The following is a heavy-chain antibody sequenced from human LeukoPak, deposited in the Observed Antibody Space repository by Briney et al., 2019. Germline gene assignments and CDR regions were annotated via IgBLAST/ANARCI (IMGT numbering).Heavy chain of an antibody. CDR3: ARRKDWLEFDWFDP. J-gene: IGHJ5*02. D-gene: IGHD3-9*01. CDR2: IYYSGST. Sequence: SETLSLTCTVSGGSISSSSYYWGWIRQPPGKGLEWIGSIYYSGSTYYNPSLKSQVTISVDTSKNQFSLKLSSVTAADTAVYYCARRKDWLEFDWFDPWGQGTLVTVSS. V-gene: IGHV4-39*01. CDR1: GGSISSSSYY.